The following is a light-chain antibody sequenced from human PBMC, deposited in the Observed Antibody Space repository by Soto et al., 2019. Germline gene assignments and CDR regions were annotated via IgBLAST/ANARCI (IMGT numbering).Light chain of an antibody. CDR1: QSVSSN. Sequence: EIVMTQSPATLSVSPGERATLSCRASQSVSSNLAWYKQKPGQAPRLLIYGASTRATGIPARFSGSGSGTEFQLTISSLQSEDFAVYYCQQYKNCPRLFTFGAGTKVDIK. CDR2: GAS. CDR3: QQYKNCPRLFT. V-gene: IGKV3-15*01. J-gene: IGKJ3*01.